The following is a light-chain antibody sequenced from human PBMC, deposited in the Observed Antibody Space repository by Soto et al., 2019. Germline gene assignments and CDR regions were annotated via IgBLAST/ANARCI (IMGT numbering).Light chain of an antibody. CDR1: QSVGSY. V-gene: IGKV3-11*01. CDR3: QHRSNCPFT. J-gene: IGKJ3*01. Sequence: EIVLTQSPATLSLSPGEIGTLSCRASQSVGSYLAWYQQKPGQDPRLLIYDSSNTAPGIPARFSGRGSGTDFTLTISNVEPEDFAAYYCQHRSNCPFTFGPGTKV. CDR2: DSS.